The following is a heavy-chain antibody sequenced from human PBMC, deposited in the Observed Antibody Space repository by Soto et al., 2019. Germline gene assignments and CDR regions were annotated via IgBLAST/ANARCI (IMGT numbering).Heavy chain of an antibody. CDR1: GFSFSTYG. V-gene: IGHV3-33*01. CDR2: IWDDGSNK. J-gene: IGHJ4*02. D-gene: IGHD1-26*01. Sequence: QVLLVESGGGVVQPGRSLRLSCVASGFSFSTYGMHWVRQPPGKGLEWVAGIWDDGSNKYYADSVQGRATISRDKSENTVSLQMNCRTGEDTAKYLCAREGYSGFFFYYWCQGTLV. CDR3: AREGYSGFFFYY.